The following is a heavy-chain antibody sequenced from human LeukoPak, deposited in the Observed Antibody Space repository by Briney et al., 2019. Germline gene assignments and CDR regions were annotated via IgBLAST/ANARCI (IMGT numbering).Heavy chain of an antibody. D-gene: IGHD1-26*01. CDR2: IIPILGIA. Sequence: SVKVSCKASGYTFTGYYMHWVRQAPGQGLEWMGRIIPILGIANYAQKFQGRVTITADKSTSTAYMELSSLRSEDTAVYYCAVGAYYHPDYWGQGTLVTVSS. J-gene: IGHJ4*02. CDR1: GYTFTGYY. CDR3: AVGAYYHPDY. V-gene: IGHV1-69*02.